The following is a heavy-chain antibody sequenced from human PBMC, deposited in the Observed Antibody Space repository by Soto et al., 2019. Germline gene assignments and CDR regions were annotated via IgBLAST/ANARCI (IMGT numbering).Heavy chain of an antibody. D-gene: IGHD6-13*01. CDR3: ASSYSSSWYGDWFDP. CDR2: ISYDGSSK. J-gene: IGHJ5*02. Sequence: GGSLRLSCAASGFTFSSYAMHWVRQAPGKGLEWVAVISYDGSSKYYADSVKGRFTISRDNSKNTLYLQMNSLRAEDTAVYYCASSYSSSWYGDWFDPWGQGTLVTVSS. V-gene: IGHV3-30-3*01. CDR1: GFTFSSYA.